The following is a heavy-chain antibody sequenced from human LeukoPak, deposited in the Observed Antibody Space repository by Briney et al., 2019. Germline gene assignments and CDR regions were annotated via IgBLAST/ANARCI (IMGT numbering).Heavy chain of an antibody. CDR3: ARYSSSPSRTFDI. V-gene: IGHV3-7*01. CDR1: GFTFTTYW. Sequence: PGGSLRLSCATSGFTFTTYWMNWVRQAPGKGLEWVANIKQDGSEKYYVDSVKGRFTISRDNARNSLYLQMDSLRAEDTAVYYCARYSSSPSRTFDIWGQGTMVTVSS. CDR2: IKQDGSEK. D-gene: IGHD6-6*01. J-gene: IGHJ3*02.